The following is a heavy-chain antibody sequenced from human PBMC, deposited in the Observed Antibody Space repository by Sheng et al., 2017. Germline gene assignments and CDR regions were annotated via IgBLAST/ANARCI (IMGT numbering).Heavy chain of an antibody. Sequence: EVQLVESGGGLVQPGGSLTVSCAASGFTFSNYWMHWVRQAPGKGLVWVSRIQSDGSSSSYSDSVKGRFTISRDNAKNTLYLQLNSLRAEDTAVYYCAKGGRAHFDYWGQGTLVTVSS. J-gene: IGHJ4*02. CDR2: IQSDGSSS. V-gene: IGHV3-74*01. CDR1: GFTFSNYW. CDR3: AKGGRAHFDY.